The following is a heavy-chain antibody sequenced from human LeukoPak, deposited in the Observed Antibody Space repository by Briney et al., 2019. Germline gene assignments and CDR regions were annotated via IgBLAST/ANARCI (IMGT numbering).Heavy chain of an antibody. V-gene: IGHV3-73*01. D-gene: IGHD1-26*01. J-gene: IGHJ4*02. CDR3: TSLSGSYSTNGNYFDY. CDR2: IRSKANSYAT. CDR1: GFTFSGSA. Sequence: GGSLRLSCAASGFTFSGSAMHWVRQASGKGLEWVGRIRSKANSYATAYAASVKGRFTISRDDSKNTAYLQMNSLKTEDTAVYYCTSLSGSYSTNGNYFDYWGQGTLVTVSS.